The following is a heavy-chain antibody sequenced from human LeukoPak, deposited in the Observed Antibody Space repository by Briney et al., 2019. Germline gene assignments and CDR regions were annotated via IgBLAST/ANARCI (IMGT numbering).Heavy chain of an antibody. J-gene: IGHJ6*04. CDR1: GFTFSSYG. CDR3: AKTYYYGSGSYSNYYYGMGV. D-gene: IGHD3-10*01. CDR2: ISYDGSNK. Sequence: PGGSLRLSCAASGFTFSSYGMHWVRQAPGKGPEWVAVISYDGSNKYYADSVKGRFTISRDNSKNTLYLQMNSLRAEDTAVYYCAKTYYYGSGSYSNYYYGMGVWGKGTTVTVSS. V-gene: IGHV3-30*18.